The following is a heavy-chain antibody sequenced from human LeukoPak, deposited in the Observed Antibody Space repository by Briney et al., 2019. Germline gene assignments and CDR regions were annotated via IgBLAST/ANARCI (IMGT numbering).Heavy chain of an antibody. CDR1: GGSISSGGYY. D-gene: IGHD2-15*01. V-gene: IGHV4-30-4*01. Sequence: TLSLTCTVSGGSISSGGYYWSWIRQPPGKGLEWIGYIYYSGSTYYNPSLKSRVTISVDTSKNQFSLKLSSVTAADTAVYYCARVNIVVVVAAKGSWVDYWGQGTLVTVSS. J-gene: IGHJ4*02. CDR2: IYYSGST. CDR3: ARVNIVVVVAAKGSWVDY.